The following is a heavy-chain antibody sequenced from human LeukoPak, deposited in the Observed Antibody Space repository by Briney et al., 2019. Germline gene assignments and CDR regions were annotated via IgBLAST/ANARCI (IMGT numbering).Heavy chain of an antibody. CDR2: ISSSGSTM. CDR3: ARSPAGANYYLDV. V-gene: IGHV3-48*03. Sequence: PGGSLRLSCAASGFTFSSYEMNWVRQAPGKGLEWVSYISSSGSTMYYADSVKGRFTISRDNAKNSPSLQMNSLRAEDTAVYYCARSPAGANYYLDVWGKGTTVTIPS. CDR1: GFTFSSYE. J-gene: IGHJ6*03. D-gene: IGHD1-14*01.